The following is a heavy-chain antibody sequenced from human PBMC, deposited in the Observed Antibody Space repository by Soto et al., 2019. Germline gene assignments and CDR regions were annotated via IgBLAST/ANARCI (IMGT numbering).Heavy chain of an antibody. CDR3: AGGGSGYDWRVDY. V-gene: IGHV4-30-2*01. Sequence: QLQLQESGSGLVKPSQTLSLTCAVSGGSISSCGYSWSWIRQPPGKGLEWIGYIYHSGSTYYNPSLKSRVTISVDRSKDQFSLKLSSVTAADTAVYYCAGGGSGYDWRVDYWGQGTLVTVSS. CDR2: IYHSGST. J-gene: IGHJ4*02. CDR1: GGSISSCGYS. D-gene: IGHD5-12*01.